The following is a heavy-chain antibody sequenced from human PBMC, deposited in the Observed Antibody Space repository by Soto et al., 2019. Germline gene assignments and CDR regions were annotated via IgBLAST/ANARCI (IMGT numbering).Heavy chain of an antibody. CDR2: IYHSGIT. V-gene: IGHV4-39*01. D-gene: IGHD7-27*01. J-gene: IGHJ5*01. Sequence: XETLSLPCTVAGGSIHSSPYYWGWIRQPPGKGLGWIGTIYHSGITYYNPSLKSRVTMFEDTSKNQFSLKMTFVTAADTAVYYCVRQDVQAWGRIDSWGQGALVTVSS. CDR1: GGSIHSSPYY. CDR3: VRQDVQAWGRIDS.